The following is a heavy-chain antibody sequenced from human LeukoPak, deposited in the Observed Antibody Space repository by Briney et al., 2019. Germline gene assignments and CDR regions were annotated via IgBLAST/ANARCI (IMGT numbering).Heavy chain of an antibody. Sequence: GGSLRLSCAASGFTFSSYGMHWVRQAPGKGLEWVAFIRYDGSNKYYADSVKGRFTISRDNSKNTLYLQMNSLRAEDTAVYYCAKARIAAAARGSFDYWGQGTLVTVSS. J-gene: IGHJ4*02. D-gene: IGHD6-13*01. V-gene: IGHV3-30*02. CDR2: IRYDGSNK. CDR1: GFTFSSYG. CDR3: AKARIAAAARGSFDY.